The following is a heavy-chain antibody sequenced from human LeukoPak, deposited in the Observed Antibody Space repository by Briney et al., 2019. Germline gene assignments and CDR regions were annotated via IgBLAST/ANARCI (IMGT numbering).Heavy chain of an antibody. D-gene: IGHD3-22*01. CDR2: IYYSGST. CDR1: GGSISSSSYY. J-gene: IGHJ4*02. Sequence: SETLSLTCTVAGGSISSSSYYWGWIRQPPGKGLEWIGSIYYSGSTYYNPSFKSRVTISVDTSKNQFSLKLSSVTAADTAVYYCARQSYYYDSSGYYYDYWGQGTLVTVSS. V-gene: IGHV4-39*01. CDR3: ARQSYYYDSSGYYYDY.